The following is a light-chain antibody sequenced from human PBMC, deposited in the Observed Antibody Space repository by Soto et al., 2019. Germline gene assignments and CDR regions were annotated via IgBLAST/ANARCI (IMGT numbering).Light chain of an antibody. Sequence: QSALTQPPSVSRAPGQRVTISCTGSSSNIGSTYDVQWYQQLPGTAPKLLIHGNTNRPSGVPDRFSGSKSGTSASLAITGLQADDEADYYCQSYDDSLSVHYVFGTGTKLTVL. J-gene: IGLJ1*01. CDR3: QSYDDSLSVHYV. CDR1: SSNIGSTYD. CDR2: GNT. V-gene: IGLV1-40*01.